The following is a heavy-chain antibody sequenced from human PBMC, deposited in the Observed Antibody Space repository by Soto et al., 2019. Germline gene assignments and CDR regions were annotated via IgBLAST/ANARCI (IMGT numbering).Heavy chain of an antibody. CDR2: ISGSSGTK. Sequence: GGSLRLSCAASGFTFSDYSMSWVRQAPGKGLEWVSYISGSSGTKYYADSVKGRFTISRDNSKNTLYLQMNSLRAEDTAVYYCARDKRDLRFLEWSYYFDYWGQGTLVTVSS. CDR3: ARDKRDLRFLEWSYYFDY. J-gene: IGHJ4*02. V-gene: IGHV3-48*01. CDR1: GFTFSDYS. D-gene: IGHD3-3*01.